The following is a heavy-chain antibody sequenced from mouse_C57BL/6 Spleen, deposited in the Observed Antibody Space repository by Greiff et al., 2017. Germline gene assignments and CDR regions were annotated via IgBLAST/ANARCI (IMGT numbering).Heavy chain of an antibody. CDR2: ISDGGSYT. Sequence: VQLKESGGGLVKPGGSLKLSCAASGFTFSSYAMSWVRQTPEKRLEWVATISDGGSYTYYPDNVKGRFTISRDSAKNNLYLQMSHLKSEDTAMYYCARDHRDGYYDYWGQGTTLTVSS. CDR3: ARDHRDGYYDY. CDR1: GFTFSSYA. V-gene: IGHV5-4*01. J-gene: IGHJ2*01. D-gene: IGHD2-3*01.